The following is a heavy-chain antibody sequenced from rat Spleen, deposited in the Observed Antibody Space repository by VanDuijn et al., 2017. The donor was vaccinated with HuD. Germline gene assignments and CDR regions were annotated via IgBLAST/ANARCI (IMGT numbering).Heavy chain of an antibody. D-gene: IGHD1-3*01. CDR3: ARLTIGS. J-gene: IGHJ2*01. CDR2: MWSGGST. Sequence: QVQLKESGPGLVQPSETLSLTCTVSGFSLTSYNVHWVRQPPGKGLEWMGIMWSGGSTDYNSALKSRLSISRDTSKNPVFLKMNSLRTEDTAMYFCARLTIGSWGQGVMVTVSS. V-gene: IGHV2-45*01. CDR1: GFSLTSYN.